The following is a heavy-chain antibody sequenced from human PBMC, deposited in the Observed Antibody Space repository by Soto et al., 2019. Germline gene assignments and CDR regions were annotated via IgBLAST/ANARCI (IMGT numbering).Heavy chain of an antibody. CDR2: ISAYNGNT. J-gene: IGHJ4*02. D-gene: IGHD6-13*01. Sequence: ASVKVSCKASGYTFTSYGISWVRQAPGQGLEWMGWISAYNGNTNYAQKLQGRVTMTTDTSTSTAYMELRSLRTDDTAEYNCARDEVSIAAAVLQTDSGGQGTRVTVSS. V-gene: IGHV1-18*01. CDR3: ARDEVSIAAAVLQTDS. CDR1: GYTFTSYG.